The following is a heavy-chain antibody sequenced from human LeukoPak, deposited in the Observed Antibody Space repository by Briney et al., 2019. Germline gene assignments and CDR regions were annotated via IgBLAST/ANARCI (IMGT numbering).Heavy chain of an antibody. Sequence: PSETLSLTCTVSGGSISSYYWSWIRQPPEKGLEWIGYIYYSGSTSYNPSLKSRVTISVDTSKNQFSLKLSSVTAADTAVYYCAGTFGVVIVPDYWGQGTLVTVSS. D-gene: IGHD3-3*01. CDR1: GGSISSYY. CDR2: IYYSGST. V-gene: IGHV4-59*08. J-gene: IGHJ4*02. CDR3: AGTFGVVIVPDY.